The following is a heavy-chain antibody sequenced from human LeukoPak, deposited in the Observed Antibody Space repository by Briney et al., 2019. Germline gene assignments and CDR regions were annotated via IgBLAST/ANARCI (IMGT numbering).Heavy chain of an antibody. CDR3: ARDFAYKKFDY. CDR1: GLILRGSW. V-gene: IGHV3-7*03. CDR2: ISPDGSGK. D-gene: IGHD2-21*01. J-gene: IGHJ4*02. Sequence: GGSLRLSCAASGLILRGSWMNWVRKAPGKWLEWVASISPDGSGKGLVASVRGRFTISRDDAENSLYLQMNGLRVEDTAVYYCARDFAYKKFDYWGRGTLVTVSS.